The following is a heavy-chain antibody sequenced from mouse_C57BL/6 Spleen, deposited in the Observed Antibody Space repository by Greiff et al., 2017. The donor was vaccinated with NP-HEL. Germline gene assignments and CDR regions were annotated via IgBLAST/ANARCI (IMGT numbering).Heavy chain of an antibody. CDR2: IDPNSGGT. V-gene: IGHV1-72*01. D-gene: IGHD2-5*01. Sequence: QVQLQQPGAELVKPGASVKLSCKASGYTFTSYWMHWVKERPGRGLEWIGRIDPNSGGTKYNEKFKSKATLTVDKPSSTAYMQLSSLTSEDSAVYYCARPLGASNYDAMDYWGQGTSVTVSS. J-gene: IGHJ4*01. CDR3: ARPLGASNYDAMDY. CDR1: GYTFTSYW.